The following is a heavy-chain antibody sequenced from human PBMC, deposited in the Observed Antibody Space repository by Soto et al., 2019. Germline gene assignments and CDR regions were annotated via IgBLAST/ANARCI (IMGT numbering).Heavy chain of an antibody. CDR1: GFTVSSNY. D-gene: IGHD5-12*01. Sequence: EVQLVESGGGLVQPGGSLRLSCAASGFTVSSNYMSWVRQAPGKGLEWVSVIYSGGSTYYADSVKGRFTISRHNSKNTLYLQMNSLRAEDTAVXXXXXSGYDVDYWGQGTLVTVSS. V-gene: IGHV3-53*04. CDR3: XXSGYDVDY. J-gene: IGHJ4*02. CDR2: IYSGGST.